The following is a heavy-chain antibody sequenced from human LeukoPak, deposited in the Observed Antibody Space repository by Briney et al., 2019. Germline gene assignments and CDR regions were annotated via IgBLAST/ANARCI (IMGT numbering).Heavy chain of an antibody. CDR1: GGSISSGGYY. Sequence: SGTLSLTCTVSGGSISSGGYYWSWIRQHPGKGLEWIGYIYYSGSTYYNPSLKSRVTISVDTSKNQFSLKLSSVTAADTAVYYCARVPIVVVPAAMGRLRDNYYYYYGMDVWGQGTTVTVSS. D-gene: IGHD2-2*01. CDR2: IYYSGST. V-gene: IGHV4-31*03. J-gene: IGHJ6*02. CDR3: ARVPIVVVPAAMGRLRDNYYYYYGMDV.